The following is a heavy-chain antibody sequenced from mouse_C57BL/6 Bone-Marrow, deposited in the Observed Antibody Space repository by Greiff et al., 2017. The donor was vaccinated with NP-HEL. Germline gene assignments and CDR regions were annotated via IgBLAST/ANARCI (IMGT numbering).Heavy chain of an antibody. D-gene: IGHD1-1*01. CDR2: IRSKSNNYAT. J-gene: IGHJ2*01. V-gene: IGHV10-1*01. CDR3: VRQGYGSSSFDY. Sequence: EVMLVESGGGLVQPKGSLKLSCAASGFSFNTYAMNWVRQAPGKGLEWVARIRSKSNNYATYYDDSVKDRFTISRDDSESMLYLQMNNLKTEDTAMYYCVRQGYGSSSFDYWGQGTTLTVSS. CDR1: GFSFNTYA.